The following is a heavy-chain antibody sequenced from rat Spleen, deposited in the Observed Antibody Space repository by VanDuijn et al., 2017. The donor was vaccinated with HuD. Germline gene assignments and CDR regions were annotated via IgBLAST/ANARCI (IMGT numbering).Heavy chain of an antibody. V-gene: IGHV5S10*01. CDR3: ATSWFAY. CDR2: IIYDGVRT. J-gene: IGHJ3*01. CDR1: GFTFSDYN. Sequence: EVQLVESGGGLVQPGRSLKLSCAASGFTFSDYNMAWVRQAPRKGLEWLATIIYDGVRTYYRDSVKGRFTISRDNVKSTLYLQMDSLRSEDTATYFCATSWFAYWGQGTLVTVSS.